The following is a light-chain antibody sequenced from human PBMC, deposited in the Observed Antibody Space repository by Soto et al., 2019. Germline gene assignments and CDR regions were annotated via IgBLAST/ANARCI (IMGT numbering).Light chain of an antibody. CDR1: QTISSW. CDR3: QHHRT. J-gene: IGKJ1*01. Sequence: DIQMTQSPSTLSSSVGDRVIIACRACQTISSWLAWYQQKPGKAPKLLIYKASSLESGVPLRFSGCGSGTEFTLTIRSLQADAVANYYCQHHRTFGQGTKVDIK. V-gene: IGKV1-5*03. CDR2: KAS.